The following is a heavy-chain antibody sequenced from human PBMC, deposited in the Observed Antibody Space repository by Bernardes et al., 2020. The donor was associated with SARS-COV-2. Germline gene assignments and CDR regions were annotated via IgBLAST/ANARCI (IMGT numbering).Heavy chain of an antibody. CDR2: LYYTGST. J-gene: IGHJ4*02. CDR1: GGSISAYY. V-gene: IGHV4-59*01. CDR3: ARGFDY. Sequence: SETLSLTRTASGGSISAYYWSWFRQPPGKGLEWIGYLYYTGSTNYNPSLQSRVTISVDTSKNQFSLKLSSVTAADTAVYYCARGFDYWGQGILVTVSS.